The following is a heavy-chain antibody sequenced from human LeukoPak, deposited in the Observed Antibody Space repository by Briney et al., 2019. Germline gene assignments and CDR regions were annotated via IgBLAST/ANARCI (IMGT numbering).Heavy chain of an antibody. D-gene: IGHD5-18*01. CDR3: ARAHTAMVFSAFDI. V-gene: IGHV4-59*01. CDR2: IYYSGST. J-gene: IGHJ3*02. CDR1: GGSISSYY. Sequence: PSETLSLTCTVSGGSISSYYWSWIRQPPGKGLEWIGYIYYSGSTNYNPSLKSRVTISVDTSKNQFSLKLSSVTAADTAVYYCARAHTAMVFSAFDIWGQGTMVTVSS.